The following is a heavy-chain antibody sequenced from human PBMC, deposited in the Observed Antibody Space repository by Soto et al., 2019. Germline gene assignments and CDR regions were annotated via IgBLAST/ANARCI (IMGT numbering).Heavy chain of an antibody. CDR1: GFTFSNYG. D-gene: IGHD6-13*01. CDR3: ARERIAAAGTAYFDY. V-gene: IGHV3-33*01. J-gene: IGHJ4*02. Sequence: QVQLVESGGGVVRPGRSLRLSCAASGFTFSNYGRHWVRQAPGKGLEWVAAIWYDGSNKYYADSVKGRFTISRDISKNTLYLQMNSLRAEDTAVYYCARERIAAAGTAYFDYWGQGTLVTVSS. CDR2: IWYDGSNK.